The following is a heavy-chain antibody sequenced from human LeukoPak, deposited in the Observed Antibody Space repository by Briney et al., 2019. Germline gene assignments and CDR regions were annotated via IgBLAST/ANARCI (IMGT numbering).Heavy chain of an antibody. CDR2: ISSSGSTI. CDR3: ARERSTIFGVVDWYFDL. D-gene: IGHD3-3*01. V-gene: IGHV3-11*01. J-gene: IGHJ2*01. Sequence: PGESLRLSCAASGFTFSDYYMSWIRQAPGKGLEWVSYISSSGSTIYYADSVKGRFTISRDNAKNSLYLQMNSLRAEDTAVYYCARERSTIFGVVDWYFDLWGRGTLVTVSS. CDR1: GFTFSDYY.